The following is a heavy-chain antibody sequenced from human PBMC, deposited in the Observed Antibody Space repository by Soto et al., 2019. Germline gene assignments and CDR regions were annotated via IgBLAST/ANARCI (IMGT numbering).Heavy chain of an antibody. CDR1: GGSISSSSYY. V-gene: IGHV4-39*02. Sequence: QLQLQESGPGLVKPSETLSLTCTVSGGSISSSSYYWGWIRQPPGKGLEWIGSIYYSGSTYYNPSLKSRVTISVDTSKNQFSLKLSSVTAADTAVYYCARESYGSGSYYLYYYYYMDVWGKGTTVTVSS. CDR2: IYYSGST. J-gene: IGHJ6*03. D-gene: IGHD3-10*01. CDR3: ARESYGSGSYYLYYYYYMDV.